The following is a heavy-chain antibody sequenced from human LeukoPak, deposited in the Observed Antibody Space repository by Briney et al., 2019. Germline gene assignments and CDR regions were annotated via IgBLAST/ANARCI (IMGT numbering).Heavy chain of an antibody. J-gene: IGHJ2*01. D-gene: IGHD2/OR15-2a*01. CDR3: CTFYDL. CDR2: IRSKTFGGAP. CDR1: GINFGDYA. V-gene: IGHV3-49*04. Sequence: GGSLRLSCAVSGINFGDYAMRWVRQAPGKGLEWLGFIRSKTFGGAPDYAPSVKDRFVISRYDSNSIAYLHMNNLRAEDTAVYFCCTFYDLWGRGTLVTVSS.